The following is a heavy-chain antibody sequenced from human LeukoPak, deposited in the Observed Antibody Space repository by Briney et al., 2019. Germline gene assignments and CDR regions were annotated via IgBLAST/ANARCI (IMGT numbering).Heavy chain of an antibody. J-gene: IGHJ6*02. CDR3: AKDFTIFGVVIPGDV. Sequence: GRSLRLSCAASGFTFSSYGMHWVRQAPGKGLEWVAVISYDGSNKYYADSVKGRFTISRDSSKNTLYLQMNSLRAEDTAVYYCAKDFTIFGVVIPGDVWGQGTTVTVSS. V-gene: IGHV3-30*18. CDR2: ISYDGSNK. CDR1: GFTFSSYG. D-gene: IGHD3-3*01.